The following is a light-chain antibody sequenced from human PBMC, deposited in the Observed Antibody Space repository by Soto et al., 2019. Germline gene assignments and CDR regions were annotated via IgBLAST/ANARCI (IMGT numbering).Light chain of an antibody. Sequence: EIVMTQSPATLSVSPGERVALSCRASQSVSSNLAWYQQKPGQAPRLLIFGASTRATGIPARFSGSGSGTDFTLTISRLEPEEVAVYYCQQYIYWPWTFGQGTKVDIK. CDR3: QQYIYWPWT. J-gene: IGKJ1*01. V-gene: IGKV3-15*01. CDR1: QSVSSN. CDR2: GAS.